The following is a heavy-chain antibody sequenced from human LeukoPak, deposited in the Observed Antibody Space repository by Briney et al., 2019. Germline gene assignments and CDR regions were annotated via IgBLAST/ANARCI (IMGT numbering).Heavy chain of an antibody. CDR3: AKGRGSWYSY. CDR2: INPSGGST. CDR1: GYTFTSYY. J-gene: IGHJ4*02. Sequence: GASVKVSCKASGYTFTSYYMHWVRQAPGQGLEWMGIINPSGGSTSYAQKFQGRVTMTRDMSTGTVYMELSSLRSEDTAVYYCAKGRGSWYSYWGQGTLVTVSS. D-gene: IGHD6-13*01. V-gene: IGHV1-46*01.